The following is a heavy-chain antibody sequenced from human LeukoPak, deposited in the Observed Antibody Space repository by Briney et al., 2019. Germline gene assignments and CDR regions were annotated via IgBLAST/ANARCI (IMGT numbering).Heavy chain of an antibody. CDR2: INPSGGST. CDR1: GGTFSSYA. Sequence: ASVKVSCKASGGTFSSYAISWVRQAPGQGLEWMGIINPSGGSTSYAQKFQGRVTMTRDMSTSTVYMELSSLRSEDTAVYYCASSLAAPGWFDPWGQGTLVTVSS. CDR3: ASSLAAPGWFDP. J-gene: IGHJ5*02. V-gene: IGHV1-46*01. D-gene: IGHD6-19*01.